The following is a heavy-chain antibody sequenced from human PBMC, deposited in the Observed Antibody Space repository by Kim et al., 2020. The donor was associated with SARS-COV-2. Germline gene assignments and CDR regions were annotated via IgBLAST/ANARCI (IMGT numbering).Heavy chain of an antibody. CDR2: ISSSSSTI. D-gene: IGHD2-15*01. CDR1: GFTFSSYS. J-gene: IGHJ6*02. Sequence: GGSLRLSCAASGFTFSSYSMNWVRQAPGKGLEWVSYISSSSSTIYYADSVKGRFTISRDNAKNSLYLQMNSLRDEDTAVYYCAREGQVVVVAAVYYYYGMDVWGQGTTVTVSS. CDR3: AREGQVVVVAAVYYYYGMDV. V-gene: IGHV3-48*02.